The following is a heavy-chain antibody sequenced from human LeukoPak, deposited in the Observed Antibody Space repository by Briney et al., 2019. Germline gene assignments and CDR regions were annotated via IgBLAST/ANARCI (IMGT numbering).Heavy chain of an antibody. V-gene: IGHV3-11*01. CDR3: ARMRSYYYYGMDV. Sequence: GGSLRLSCAASGFTFSDYYMSWIRQAPGKGLGWVSYISSIGSTIYYADSVKGRFTISRDNAKNSLYLQMNSLRAEDTAVYYCARMRSYYYYGMDVWGQGTTVTVSS. CDR1: GFTFSDYY. CDR2: ISSIGSTI. J-gene: IGHJ6*02.